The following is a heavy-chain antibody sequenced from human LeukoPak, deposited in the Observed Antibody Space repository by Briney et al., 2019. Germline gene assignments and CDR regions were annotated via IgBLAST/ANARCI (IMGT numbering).Heavy chain of an antibody. Sequence: PGGSLRLSCAASGFTFSSYEMNWVRQAPGKGLEWVSYISSSGSTIYYADSVKGRFTISRDNAKNSLYLQMNSLRAEDTAVYYCARDIVVVVAATPSGLGYWGQGTLVTVSS. V-gene: IGHV3-48*03. D-gene: IGHD2-15*01. J-gene: IGHJ4*02. CDR3: ARDIVVVVAATPSGLGY. CDR2: ISSSGSTI. CDR1: GFTFSSYE.